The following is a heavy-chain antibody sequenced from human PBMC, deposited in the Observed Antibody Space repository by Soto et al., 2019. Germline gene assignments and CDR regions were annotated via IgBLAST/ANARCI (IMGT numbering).Heavy chain of an antibody. CDR1: GFTFSSNW. Sequence: GGSLRLSCVVSGFTFSSNWMSWVRQAPGKGLEWLANIKYDGTEKYYGDSVKGRFAISRDNAKNSLYLQMNSLSVDDTAVYYCARGLYSRGYWGQGALVTVSS. CDR3: ARGLYSRGY. CDR2: IKYDGTEK. V-gene: IGHV3-7*03. D-gene: IGHD3-16*01. J-gene: IGHJ4*02.